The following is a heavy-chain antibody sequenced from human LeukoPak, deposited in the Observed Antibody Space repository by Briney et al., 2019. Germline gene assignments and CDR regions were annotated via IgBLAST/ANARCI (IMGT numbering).Heavy chain of an antibody. CDR3: ASSRELRDTPHADSSTNDYYYYGMDV. Sequence: SVKVSCKASGGTFSSYAISWVRQAPGQGLEWMGRIIPILGIANYAQKFQGRVTITTDKSTSTAYMELSSLRSEDTAVYYCASSRELRDTPHADSSTNDYYYYGMDVWGQGTTVTVSS. D-gene: IGHD1-26*01. J-gene: IGHJ6*02. CDR2: IIPILGIA. V-gene: IGHV1-69*04. CDR1: GGTFSSYA.